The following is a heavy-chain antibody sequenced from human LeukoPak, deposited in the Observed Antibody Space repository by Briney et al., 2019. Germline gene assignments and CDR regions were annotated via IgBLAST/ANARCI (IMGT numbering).Heavy chain of an antibody. CDR1: GITFSNYG. D-gene: IGHD3-9*01. J-gene: IGHJ5*02. V-gene: IGHV3-30*03. CDR2: LSNDATNK. Sequence: PGGSLRLSCTGSGITFSNYGIHWVRQAPGKGLEWVAVLSNDATNKYYADSVKGRFTISRDNSKNTLYLQMNSLRPADTAVYYCATTALNHAILSGYFASWGQGTQLIVSS. CDR3: ATTALNHAILSGYFAS.